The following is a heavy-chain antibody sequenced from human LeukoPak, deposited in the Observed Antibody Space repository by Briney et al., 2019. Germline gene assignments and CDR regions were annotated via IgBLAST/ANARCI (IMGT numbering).Heavy chain of an antibody. Sequence: ESGPTLVNPTQTLTLTCTFSGFSFSTSGEGVGWIRQPPGKALEWLALIYWDDDRRYRPSLKSRLTITKDPSKNQVVLTMTNMNPVDTATYYCVHCVAVPGPSGIYFDYWGQGTLVPVSS. CDR1: GFSFSTSGEG. D-gene: IGHD2-2*01. CDR2: IYWDDDR. CDR3: VHCVAVPGPSGIYFDY. V-gene: IGHV2-5*02. J-gene: IGHJ4*02.